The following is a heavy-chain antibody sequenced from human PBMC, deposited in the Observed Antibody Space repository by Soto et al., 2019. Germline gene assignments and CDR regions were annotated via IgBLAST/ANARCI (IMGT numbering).Heavy chain of an antibody. CDR1: GGTFSSYT. CDR2: IIPILGIA. Sequence: QVQLVQSGAEVKKPGSSVKVSCKASGGTFSSYTISWVRQAPGQGLEWMGRIIPILGIANYAQKFQGRVRITADKSTSTAYMELSSLRSEDTAVYYCAREVGGSYCFDYWGQGTLVTVSS. CDR3: AREVGGSYCFDY. J-gene: IGHJ4*02. V-gene: IGHV1-69*08. D-gene: IGHD1-26*01.